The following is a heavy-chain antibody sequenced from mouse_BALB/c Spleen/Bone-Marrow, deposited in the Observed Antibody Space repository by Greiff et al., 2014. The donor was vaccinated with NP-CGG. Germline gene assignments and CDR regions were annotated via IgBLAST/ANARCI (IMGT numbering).Heavy chain of an antibody. Sequence: EVKLMESGGGLVKPGGSLRLSCAASGYTFSDYYMYWVRQTPEKRLEWVATISDGGIYIYYPDSVRGRFTISRDNAKNNLYLQXXXXXXXXXXXXXXXXXRGVQGXAMDYWGQGTXV. D-gene: IGHD2-14*01. CDR2: ISDGGIYI. CDR3: XXXRGVQGXAMDY. J-gene: IGHJ4*01. CDR1: GYTFSDYY. V-gene: IGHV5-4*02.